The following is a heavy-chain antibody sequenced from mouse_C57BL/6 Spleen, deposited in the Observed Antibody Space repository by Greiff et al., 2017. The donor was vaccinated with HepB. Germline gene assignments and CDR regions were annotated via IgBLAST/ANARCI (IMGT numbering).Heavy chain of an antibody. V-gene: IGHV1-52*01. CDR3: ARSYYYGSSFYWYFDV. CDR1: GYTFTSYW. CDR2: IDPSDSET. Sequence: QVQLQQSGAELVRPGSSVKLSCKASGYTFTSYWMHWVKQRPIQGLEWIGNIDPSDSETHYNQKFKDKATLTVDKSSSTAYMQLSSLTSEDSAVYYCARSYYYGSSFYWYFDVWGTGTTVTVSS. D-gene: IGHD1-1*01. J-gene: IGHJ1*03.